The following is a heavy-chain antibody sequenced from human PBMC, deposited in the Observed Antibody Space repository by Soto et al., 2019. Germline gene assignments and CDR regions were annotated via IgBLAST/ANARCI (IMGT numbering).Heavy chain of an antibody. V-gene: IGHV3-30*18. CDR1: EFTFSKHG. J-gene: IGHJ4*02. D-gene: IGHD2-8*01. CDR2: ISYDGSNK. CDR3: AKGPPLLMVYPVLDS. Sequence: QAGGSLRLSCAASEFTFSKHGMHWVRQAPGKGLEWVAVISYDGSNKYYGDSVKDRFTISRDNSKNTLYLHMNSLRPEDTAVYFCAKGPPLLMVYPVLDSWGQGTLVTVSS.